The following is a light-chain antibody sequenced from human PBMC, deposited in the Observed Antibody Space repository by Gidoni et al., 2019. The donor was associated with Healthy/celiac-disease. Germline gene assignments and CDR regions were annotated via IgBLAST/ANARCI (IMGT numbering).Light chain of an antibody. Sequence: IVITQSPDSLAVSLGERATINCKSSQSVLYSSNNKNYLAWYQQKPGQPPKLLIYWASTRESGVPDRFSGSGSGTDFTLTISSLQAEDVAVYYCQQYYSTPFTFGPETKVDIK. CDR2: WAS. V-gene: IGKV4-1*01. J-gene: IGKJ3*01. CDR1: QSVLYSSNNKNY. CDR3: QQYYSTPFT.